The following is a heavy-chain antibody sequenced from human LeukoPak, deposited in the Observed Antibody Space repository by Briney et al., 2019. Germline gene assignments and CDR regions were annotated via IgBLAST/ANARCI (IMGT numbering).Heavy chain of an antibody. Sequence: PGGSLRLSCAASGFTFSSYWMSWVRQAPGKGLEWVSYISSSSSTIYYADSVKGRFTISRDNAKNSLFLQMNSLRAEDTAVYYCARGQWRRWGQGTLVTVSS. CDR1: GFTFSSYW. CDR3: ARGQWRR. J-gene: IGHJ4*02. V-gene: IGHV3-48*01. D-gene: IGHD6-19*01. CDR2: ISSSSSTI.